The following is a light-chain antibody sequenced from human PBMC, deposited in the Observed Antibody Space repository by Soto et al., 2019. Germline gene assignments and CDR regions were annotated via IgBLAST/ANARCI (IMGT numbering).Light chain of an antibody. V-gene: IGLV2-23*01. Sequence: QSALTQPASVSGSPGQSITISCTGTSSDVGSYDFVSWYQQHPGKAPKLMIFDASKRPSGVSNRFSGSKSGNTASLTISGLQAEDEADYYCCSYAGSSTYVFGTGTKLTGL. J-gene: IGLJ1*01. CDR2: DAS. CDR1: SSDVGSYDF. CDR3: CSYAGSSTYV.